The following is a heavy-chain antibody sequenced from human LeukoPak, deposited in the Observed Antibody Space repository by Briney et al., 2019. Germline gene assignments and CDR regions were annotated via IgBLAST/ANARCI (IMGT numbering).Heavy chain of an antibody. V-gene: IGHV3-15*01. CDR3: TKISGWL. J-gene: IGHJ4*02. D-gene: IGHD6-19*01. CDR2: VQSRTDGGTT. Sequence: GGSLRLSCATSGFTFSNAWMSWVRQAPGKGLEWVGRVQSRTDGGTTDYAAPVKGRFTISRDDSKNTLYLQMNSLITEDTVVYYCTKISGWLWGQGTLVTVSS. CDR1: GFTFSNAW.